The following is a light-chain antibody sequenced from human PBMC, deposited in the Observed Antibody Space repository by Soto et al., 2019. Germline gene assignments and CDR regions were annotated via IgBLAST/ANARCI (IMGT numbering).Light chain of an antibody. V-gene: IGLV2-23*02. CDR1: SSDVGSYNV. CDR2: EVS. J-gene: IGLJ1*01. CDR3: CSYAGSSSAYV. Sequence: QSVLTQPASVSGSPGQAITISCTGTSSDVGSYNVVSWYQQHPGKAPKLLIYEVSKRPSGVSDRFSGPKSGNTASLTISGLQAEDEADYHCCSYAGSSSAYVFGTGTKVTVL.